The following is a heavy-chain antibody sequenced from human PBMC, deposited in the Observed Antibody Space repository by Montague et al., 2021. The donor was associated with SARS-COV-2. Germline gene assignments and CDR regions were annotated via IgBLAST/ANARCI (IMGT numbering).Heavy chain of an antibody. D-gene: IGHD5-12*01. Sequence: SETLSLTCTVSGGSIRSSNYYWDWIRQPPGKGLEWIGSIYDSGXTXYXXXXKXRVTISVDTSKNHFSLRLRSVTAADTTVYYCARRGRKLLPVATTVGGFDIWGQGTMVTVSS. CDR2: IYDSGXT. CDR3: ARRGRKLLPVATTVGGFDI. V-gene: IGHV4-39*02. CDR1: GGSIRSSNYY. J-gene: IGHJ3*02.